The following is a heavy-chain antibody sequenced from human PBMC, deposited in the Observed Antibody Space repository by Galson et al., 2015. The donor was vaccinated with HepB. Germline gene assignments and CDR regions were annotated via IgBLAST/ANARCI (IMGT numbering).Heavy chain of an antibody. CDR1: RFSISNYG. CDR3: AAYDYVWGSYSVPHGMDV. J-gene: IGHJ6*02. Sequence: SLRLSCAASRFSISNYGMHWVRQAPGKGLEWVAVIWYDGSREYYADSVKGRFTVSRDNSMNTMYLQMTRLRPEDTGVYYCAAYDYVWGSYSVPHGMDVWGQGTTVTVSS. D-gene: IGHD3-16*01. CDR2: IWYDGSRE. V-gene: IGHV3-33*03.